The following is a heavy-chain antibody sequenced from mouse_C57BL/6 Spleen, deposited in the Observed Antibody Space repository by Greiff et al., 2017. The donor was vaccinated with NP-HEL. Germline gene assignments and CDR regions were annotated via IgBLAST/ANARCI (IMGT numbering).Heavy chain of an antibody. J-gene: IGHJ3*01. CDR1: GYSFTGYY. D-gene: IGHD2-1*01. CDR2: INPSTGGT. V-gene: IGHV1-42*01. Sequence: VQLKQSGPELVKPGASVKISCKASGYSFTGYYMNWVKQSPEKSLEWIGEINPSTGGTTYNQKFKAKATLTVDKSSSTAYMQLKSLTSEDSAVYYCARGAIYYGNEAWFAYWGQGTLVTVSA. CDR3: ARGAIYYGNEAWFAY.